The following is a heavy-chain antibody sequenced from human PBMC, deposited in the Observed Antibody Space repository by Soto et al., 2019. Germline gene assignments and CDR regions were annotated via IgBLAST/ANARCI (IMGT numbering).Heavy chain of an antibody. J-gene: IGHJ4*02. CDR2: IIPILGIA. CDR3: AREGQPVPQVDY. D-gene: IGHD6-6*01. V-gene: IGHV1-69*08. Sequence: QVQLVQSGAEVKKPGSSVKVSCKASGGTFSSYTISWVRQAPGQGLEWMGRIIPILGIANYAQKFQGRVTITADKSTSTAYMELSSLRSEDTAVYYCAREGQPVPQVDYWGQGTLVNVSP. CDR1: GGTFSSYT.